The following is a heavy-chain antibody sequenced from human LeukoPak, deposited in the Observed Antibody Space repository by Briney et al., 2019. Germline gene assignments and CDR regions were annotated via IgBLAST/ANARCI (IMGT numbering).Heavy chain of an antibody. Sequence: GGSLRLSCAASGFTFSTYWMSWVRQAPGKGLEWVANIKQGGSEKDYVDSVKGRFTVSRDNAKNSLYLQMNSLTAEDTAVYYCAVEYLHERSGYNYGPFDYWGQGTLVTVSS. D-gene: IGHD3-22*01. V-gene: IGHV3-7*01. J-gene: IGHJ4*02. CDR2: IKQGGSEK. CDR1: GFTFSTYW. CDR3: AVEYLHERSGYNYGPFDY.